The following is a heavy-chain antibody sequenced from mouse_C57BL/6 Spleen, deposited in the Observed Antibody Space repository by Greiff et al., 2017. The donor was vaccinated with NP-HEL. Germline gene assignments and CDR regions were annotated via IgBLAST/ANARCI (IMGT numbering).Heavy chain of an antibody. J-gene: IGHJ4*01. D-gene: IGHD1-1*01. V-gene: IGHV1-82*01. CDR2: IYPGDGDT. CDR3: ASSYYPYAMDY. Sequence: QLQQSGPELVKPGASVKISCKASGYAFSSSWMNWVKQRPGKGLEWIGRIYPGDGDTNYNGKFKGKATLTADKSSSTAYMQLSSLTSEDSAVYFCASSYYPYAMDYWGQGTSVTVSS. CDR1: GYAFSSSW.